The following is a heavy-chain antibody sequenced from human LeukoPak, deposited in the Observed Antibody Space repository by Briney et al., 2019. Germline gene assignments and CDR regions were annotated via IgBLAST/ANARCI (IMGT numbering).Heavy chain of an antibody. CDR2: IYYSGST. CDR3: ARTVAKPYYFDY. Sequence: PSETLSLTCTVSGRSISSYYWSWIRQPPGKGLEWIGYIYYSGSTNYNPSLKSRVTISVDTSKNQFSLKLSSVTAADTAVYYCARTVAKPYYFDYWGQGTLVTVSS. D-gene: IGHD4-23*01. CDR1: GRSISSYY. J-gene: IGHJ4*02. V-gene: IGHV4-59*01.